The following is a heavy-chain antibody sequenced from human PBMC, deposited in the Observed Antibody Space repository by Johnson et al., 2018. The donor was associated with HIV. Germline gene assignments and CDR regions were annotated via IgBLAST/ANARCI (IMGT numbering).Heavy chain of an antibody. CDR3: ARGCRDGYTCDAFDV. V-gene: IGHV3-33*08. CDR2: IRYDGNNK. J-gene: IGHJ3*01. Sequence: QVQLVESGGGVVQPGRSLRLSCAAHGFSVSSNFMSWVRQAPGKGLEWVAFIRYDGNNKYYADSVRCRLTISRDNSKKMVYLQMNSLRAEDTAVYFCARGCRDGYTCDAFDVWGQGTRVTVSS. CDR1: GFSVSSNF. D-gene: IGHD5-24*01.